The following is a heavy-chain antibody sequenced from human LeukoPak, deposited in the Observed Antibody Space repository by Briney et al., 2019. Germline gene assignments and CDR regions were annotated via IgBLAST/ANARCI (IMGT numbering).Heavy chain of an antibody. D-gene: IGHD6-6*01. CDR1: GFTFRNYA. V-gene: IGHV3-23*01. CDR3: AKGSSAYYFDY. Sequence: GGSLRLSCAASGFTFRNYAMSWVRQAPGKGLEWVSSMSGSGGSTYYADSVKGRFTISRDNPKNTVYLQMNSLRAEDTAVYYCAKGSSAYYFDYWGQGTLVTVSS. J-gene: IGHJ4*02. CDR2: MSGSGGST.